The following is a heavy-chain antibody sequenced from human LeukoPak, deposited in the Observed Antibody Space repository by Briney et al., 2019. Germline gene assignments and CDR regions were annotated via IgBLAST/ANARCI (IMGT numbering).Heavy chain of an antibody. CDR3: ARGVREYSSGWFHDY. V-gene: IGHV3-13*01. J-gene: IGHJ4*02. CDR1: GFTFSSYD. D-gene: IGHD6-19*01. Sequence: GGSLRLSCAASGFTFSSYDMHWVRQAPGKGLEWVSAIGTAGDTYYPGSVKGRFTISRENAKNSLYLQMNSLRAGDTAVYYCARGVREYSSGWFHDYWGQGTLVTVSS. CDR2: IGTAGDT.